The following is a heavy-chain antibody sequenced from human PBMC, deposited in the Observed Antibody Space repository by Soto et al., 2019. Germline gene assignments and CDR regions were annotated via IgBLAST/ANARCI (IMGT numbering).Heavy chain of an antibody. Sequence: EVQLVESGGGLVKPGGSLRLSCAASDFTFTDVWMNWVRQAPGKGLEWVGRLKGKIDGGTTDYTAPEEGRFTISRADSRKMLYLQMSSLKPEDTAMYYCTPGPGNSSTFDNVDYWGQGTMVTVSS. CDR1: DFTFTDVW. J-gene: IGHJ4*02. CDR2: LKGKIDGGTT. D-gene: IGHD2-2*01. V-gene: IGHV3-15*07. CDR3: TPGPGNSSTFDNVDY.